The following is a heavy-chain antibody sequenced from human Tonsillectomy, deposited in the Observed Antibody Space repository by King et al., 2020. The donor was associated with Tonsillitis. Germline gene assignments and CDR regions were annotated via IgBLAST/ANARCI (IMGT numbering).Heavy chain of an antibody. CDR1: GGSISRGDHF. D-gene: IGHD1-26*01. CDR2: MYYSGSI. CDR3: ARYVSGNFDC. Sequence: QLQESGPGVVKPSETLSLTCTVSGGSISRGDHFWAWIRQPPGKGLEWIGYMYYSGSIFYNTSLKSRIPISGGTSENRFSLKLNSVAAADTAVYFCARYVSGNFDCWGQGALVTVSS. V-gene: IGHV4-39*01. J-gene: IGHJ4*02.